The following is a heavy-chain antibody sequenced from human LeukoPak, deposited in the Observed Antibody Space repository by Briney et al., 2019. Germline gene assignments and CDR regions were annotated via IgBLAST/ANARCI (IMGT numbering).Heavy chain of an antibody. D-gene: IGHD3-10*01. CDR3: AKDWKFYYVSGSFFPDN. V-gene: IGHV3-30-3*01. CDR1: GFAFSSYA. Sequence: GGSLRLSCAASGFAFSSYAVHWVRQAPGKGLECVAVISHDGSKKYYADFVKGRFTISRDNSKNTLYLHMNSLIPEDTAVYFCAKDWKFYYVSGSFFPDNWGQGTLVTVSS. J-gene: IGHJ4*02. CDR2: ISHDGSKK.